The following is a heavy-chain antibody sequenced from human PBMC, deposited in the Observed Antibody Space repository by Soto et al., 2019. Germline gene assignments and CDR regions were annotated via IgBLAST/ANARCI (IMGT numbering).Heavy chain of an antibody. V-gene: IGHV3-21*01. CDR2: ISSSSSYI. CDR3: ASHPRDSSGYWYYFDY. Sequence: EVQLVESGGGLVKPGGSLRLSCAASGFTFSSYSMNWVRQAPGKGLEWVSSISSSSSYIYYPDSVKGRFTISRDNAKNSLYLQMNSLRAEYTAVYYCASHPRDSSGYWYYFDYWGQGTLVTVSS. D-gene: IGHD3-22*01. CDR1: GFTFSSYS. J-gene: IGHJ4*02.